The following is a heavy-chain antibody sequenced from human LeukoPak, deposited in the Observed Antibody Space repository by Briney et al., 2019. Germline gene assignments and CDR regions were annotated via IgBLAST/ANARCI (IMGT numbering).Heavy chain of an antibody. J-gene: IGHJ4*02. D-gene: IGHD3-16*01. V-gene: IGHV3-23*01. CDR2: ISGSGGST. CDR1: GFTFSSYG. Sequence: GGSLRLSCVASGFTFSSYGMHRVRQAPGKGLEWVSAISGSGGSTYYADSVKGRFTISRDNSKNTLYLQMNSLRAEDTAVYYCAKVGSRLKVITLIDYWGQGTLVTVSS. CDR3: AKVGSRLKVITLIDY.